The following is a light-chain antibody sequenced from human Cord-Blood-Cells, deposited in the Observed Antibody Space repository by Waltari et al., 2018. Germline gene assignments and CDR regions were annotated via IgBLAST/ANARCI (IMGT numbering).Light chain of an antibody. CDR1: RSDVGGYNY. Sequence: QSALTQPPSASASPGQSATISCTGTRSDVGGYNYVPWYQQHPGKAPKLMIYEVSKRPSGVPDRFSGSKSGNTASLTVSGLQAEDEADYYCSSYAGSNNLVFGGGTKLTVL. J-gene: IGLJ2*01. CDR3: SSYAGSNNLV. V-gene: IGLV2-8*01. CDR2: EVS.